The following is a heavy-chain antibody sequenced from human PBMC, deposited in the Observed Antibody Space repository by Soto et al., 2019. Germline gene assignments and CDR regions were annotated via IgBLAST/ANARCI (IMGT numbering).Heavy chain of an antibody. Sequence: VGSLRLSCAASAFTFSDYGMHWVRQAPGQGLEWVAVIAYDGSNKYYADSVKGRFTISRDNSKNTLYLQMDSLRAEDTAVYYCAKNHQRAPSRDGYNLIDYWGQGTLVTVSS. D-gene: IGHD5-12*01. J-gene: IGHJ4*02. CDR2: IAYDGSNK. CDR3: AKNHQRAPSRDGYNLIDY. V-gene: IGHV3-30*18. CDR1: AFTFSDYG.